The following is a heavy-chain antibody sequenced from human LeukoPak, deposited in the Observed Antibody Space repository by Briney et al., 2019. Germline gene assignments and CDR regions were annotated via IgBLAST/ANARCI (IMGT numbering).Heavy chain of an antibody. V-gene: IGHV3-74*01. J-gene: IGHJ4*02. Sequence: GGSLRLSCAASGFTFSSYAMSWVRHAPGKGLVWVSRINSDGSSTNYADSVEGRFTISRDNAKNTLYLQMNSLRAEDMALYYCAKDASSSWEPAATFDYWGQGTLVTVSS. CDR2: INSDGSST. CDR1: GFTFSSYA. CDR3: AKDASSSWEPAATFDY. D-gene: IGHD6-13*01.